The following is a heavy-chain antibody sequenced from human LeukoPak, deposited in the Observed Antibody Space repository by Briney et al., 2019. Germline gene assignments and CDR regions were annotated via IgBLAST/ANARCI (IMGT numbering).Heavy chain of an antibody. V-gene: IGHV3-9*01. D-gene: IGHD3-22*01. CDR2: ISWNSGSI. Sequence: NPGGSLRLSCAASGFTFNSYSMNWFRQAPGKGLEWVSGISWNSGSIGYADSVKGRFTISRDNAKNSLYLQMNSLRAEDTALYYCAKDISGDYYDSSGERPSYAFDIWGQGTMVTVSS. CDR3: AKDISGDYYDSSGERPSYAFDI. J-gene: IGHJ3*02. CDR1: GFTFNSYS.